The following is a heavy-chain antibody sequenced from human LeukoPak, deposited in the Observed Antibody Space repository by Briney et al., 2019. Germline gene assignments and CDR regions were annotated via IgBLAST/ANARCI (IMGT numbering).Heavy chain of an antibody. CDR2: ISGHSSST. CDR3: AKDPAGGGFRFGYLDY. D-gene: IGHD5-18*01. V-gene: IGHV3-23*01. J-gene: IGHJ4*02. Sequence: GGSLRLSCAASGFSFSNFAMSWVRQAPGKGLEGVSGISGHSSSTYYADSVKGRFTISRDNSKNTLYLQMNSLRAEDTAVYYCAKDPAGGGFRFGYLDYWGQGTLVTVSS. CDR1: GFSFSNFA.